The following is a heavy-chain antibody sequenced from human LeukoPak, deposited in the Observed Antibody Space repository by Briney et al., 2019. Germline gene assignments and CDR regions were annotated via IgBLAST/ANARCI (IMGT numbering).Heavy chain of an antibody. J-gene: IGHJ4*02. V-gene: IGHV3-33*01. Sequence: PGGSLRLSCAASGFTFSSYGMHWVHQAPGKGLEWVAVIWYDGSNKYYADSVKGRFTISRDNSKNTLYLRMNSLRAEDTAVYYCARDGGVYYDSSPSFDYWGQGTLVTVSS. CDR3: ARDGGVYYDSSPSFDY. D-gene: IGHD3-22*01. CDR1: GFTFSSYG. CDR2: IWYDGSNK.